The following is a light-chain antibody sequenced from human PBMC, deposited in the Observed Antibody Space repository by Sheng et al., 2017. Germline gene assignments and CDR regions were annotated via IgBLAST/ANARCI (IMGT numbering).Light chain of an antibody. J-gene: IGKJ1*01. CDR3: QQRSTWPPT. Sequence: EIVLTQSPATLSLSPGERATLSCWASQNVSSYLAWYQQKPGQAPRLLIYDASHRATGIPARFSGSGSGADFSLTINSLEPEDFAVYYCQQRSTWPPTFGQGTKVEIK. CDR2: DAS. CDR1: QNVSSY. V-gene: IGKV3-11*01.